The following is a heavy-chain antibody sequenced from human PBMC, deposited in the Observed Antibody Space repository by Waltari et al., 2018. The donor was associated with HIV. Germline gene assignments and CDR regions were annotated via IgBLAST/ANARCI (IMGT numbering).Heavy chain of an antibody. CDR2: TRNKANSYTT. CDR3: ATHYYDSSGYYYLDY. J-gene: IGHJ4*02. Sequence: EVQLVESGGGLVQPGGSLRLSCAASGFTFSDHYMDWVRQAPGKGLEWVGRTRNKANSYTTEYAASVKGRFTISRDDSKNSLYLQMNSLKTEDTAVYYCATHYYDSSGYYYLDYWGQGTLVTVSS. CDR1: GFTFSDHY. D-gene: IGHD3-22*01. V-gene: IGHV3-72*01.